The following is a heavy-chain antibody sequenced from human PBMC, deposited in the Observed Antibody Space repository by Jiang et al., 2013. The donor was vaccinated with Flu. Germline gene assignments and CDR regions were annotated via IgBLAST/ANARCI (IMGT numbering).Heavy chain of an antibody. CDR1: GFTFSDHY. J-gene: IGHJ3*02. CDR2: SRNKANGYTT. D-gene: IGHD2-15*01. V-gene: IGHV3-72*01. CDR3: TRPLGGGRAKGRDAFDI. Sequence: RLSCAASGFTFSDHYIDWVRQAPGKGLEWLGRSRNKANGYTTEYAASVKGRFTFSRDDSKNSVYLQMNSLKTEDTAVYYCTRPLGGGRAKGRDAFDIWGQGTMVTVSS.